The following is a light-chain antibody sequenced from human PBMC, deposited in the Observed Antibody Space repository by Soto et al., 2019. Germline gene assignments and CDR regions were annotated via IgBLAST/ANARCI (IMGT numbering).Light chain of an antibody. Sequence: DIQMTQSPSSLSASVGDRVTITCRASQDISDFLAWYQQSPGKIPNLLVYDASTLQSGVPTLFSGSGSGTHFTLTISSLQPEDVASYYCQEYHSLLYTFGQGTKVEIK. V-gene: IGKV1-27*01. CDR1: QDISDF. CDR3: QEYHSLLYT. J-gene: IGKJ2*01. CDR2: DAS.